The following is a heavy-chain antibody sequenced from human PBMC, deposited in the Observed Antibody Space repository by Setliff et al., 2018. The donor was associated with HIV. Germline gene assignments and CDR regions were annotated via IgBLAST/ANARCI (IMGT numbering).Heavy chain of an antibody. Sequence: PSETLSLTCALYGGSFSGYCWSWIRQPPGKGLEWIGEINHSGSTNYNPSLKSRVTISVDTSKNQFSLKLSSVTAADTAVYYCARGGKYYDILTGYYKKYNWFDPWGQGTLVTVSS. CDR3: ARGGKYYDILTGYYKKYNWFDP. D-gene: IGHD3-9*01. J-gene: IGHJ5*02. V-gene: IGHV4-34*01. CDR2: INHSGST. CDR1: GGSFSGYC.